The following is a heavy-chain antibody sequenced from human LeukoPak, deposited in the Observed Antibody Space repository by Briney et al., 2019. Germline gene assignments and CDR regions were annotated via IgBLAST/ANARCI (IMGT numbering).Heavy chain of an antibody. D-gene: IGHD6-13*01. Sequence: SETLSLTCTVSGGSIRSYYWSGIRQPPGKGLEWIAYIYYSGSTNYNPSLKSRVTISVDTSKNQFSLKVTSVTAADTAIYYRARAAYGSTYLFDSWGQGTLVTVSS. CDR2: IYYSGST. CDR1: GGSIRSYY. CDR3: ARAAYGSTYLFDS. J-gene: IGHJ4*02. V-gene: IGHV4-59*01.